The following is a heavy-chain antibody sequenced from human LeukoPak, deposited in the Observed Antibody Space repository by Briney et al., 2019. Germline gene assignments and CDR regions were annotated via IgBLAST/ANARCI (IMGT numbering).Heavy chain of an antibody. D-gene: IGHD3-10*01. V-gene: IGHV3-21*01. CDR2: ISSSSSYI. CDR3: ARFPEQYYYGSGGDFDY. CDR1: GFTFSSYS. J-gene: IGHJ4*02. Sequence: GGSLRLSCAASGFTFSSYSMNWVRQAPGKGLEWVSSISSSSSYIYYADSVKGRFTISRDNAKNSLYLQMNSLRAEDTAVYYCARFPEQYYYGSGGDFDYWGQGTLSPSPQ.